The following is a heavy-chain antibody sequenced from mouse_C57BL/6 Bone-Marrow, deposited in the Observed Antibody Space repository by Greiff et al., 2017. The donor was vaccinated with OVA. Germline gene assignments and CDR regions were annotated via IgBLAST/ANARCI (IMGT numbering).Heavy chain of an antibody. J-gene: IGHJ1*03. CDR1: GFSLTSYG. V-gene: IGHV2-2*01. CDR3: ARPVTTVVSYWYFDV. Sequence: VQLQQSGPGLVQPSQSLSITCTVSGFSLTSYGVHWVRQSPGKGLEWLGVIWSGGSTDYNAAFISRLSISKDNSKSQVFFQMNSLQADDTAIYYCARPVTTVVSYWYFDVWGTGTTVTVSS. D-gene: IGHD1-1*01. CDR2: IWSGGST.